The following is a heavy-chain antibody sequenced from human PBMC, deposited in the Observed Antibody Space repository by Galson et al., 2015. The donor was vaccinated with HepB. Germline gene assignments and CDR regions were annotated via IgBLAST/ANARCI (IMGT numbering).Heavy chain of an antibody. CDR1: GFIFSDYS. D-gene: IGHD3-22*01. V-gene: IGHV3-48*02. CDR2: ISSGSGTI. J-gene: IGHJ4*02. CDR3: ARGSLLPSAGFGY. Sequence: SLRLSCATSGFIFSDYSMNWVRQAPGKGLEWVTYISSGSGTIYYVDSVKGRFTISRDNAKSSLYLQVNSLRDEDTAVYYCARGSLLPSAGFGYWGRGTLVTVSS.